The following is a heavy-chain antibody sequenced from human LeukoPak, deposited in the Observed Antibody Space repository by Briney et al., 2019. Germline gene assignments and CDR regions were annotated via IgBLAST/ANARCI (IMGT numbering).Heavy chain of an antibody. Sequence: GGSLRLSCAASGFIFSNYGMHWVRQAPGKGPEWVGIIWYDGSKTYYADSVKGRFTISRDNSKNTLYVQMNSLRIEDAAVYYCAEDTRYHGSGTYATAAFDIWGQGTMVTVSS. D-gene: IGHD3-10*01. J-gene: IGHJ3*02. CDR3: AEDTRYHGSGTYATAAFDI. CDR2: IWYDGSKT. V-gene: IGHV3-30*02. CDR1: GFIFSNYG.